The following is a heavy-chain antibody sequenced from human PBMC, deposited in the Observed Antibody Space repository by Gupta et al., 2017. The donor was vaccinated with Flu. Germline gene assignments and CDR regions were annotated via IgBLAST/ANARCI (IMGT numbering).Heavy chain of an antibody. V-gene: IGHV4-39*01. CDR2: VHFRGST. J-gene: IGHJ3*01. D-gene: IGHD2-15*01. CDR3: AKLYCSGGSCYAGSDAFDV. Sequence: IRQTPGKGLEWIGSVHFRGSTNDNPSLKSRVTMSVDTSKNQFSLKLTSVTAADTAVYYCAKLYCSGGSCYAGSDAFDVWGQGTLVTVSS.